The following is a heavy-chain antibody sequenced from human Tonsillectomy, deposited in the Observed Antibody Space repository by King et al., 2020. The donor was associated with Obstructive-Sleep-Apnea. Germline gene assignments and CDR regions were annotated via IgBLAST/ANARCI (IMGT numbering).Heavy chain of an antibody. J-gene: IGHJ3*01. CDR3: AGPTLGLIIMQVHAFDV. CDR2: INQSGST. Sequence: VQLQQWGAGLLRPSEALSLTCAVYGGSFIGYSWNWIRQPPGKGLEGIGEINQSGSTNYNPSLKSRVTISVEMSKNQFSLKLSSVTAADTAGYYCAGPTLGLIIMQVHAFDVWGRGTMVTVSS. CDR1: GGSFIGYS. V-gene: IGHV4-34*01. D-gene: IGHD3/OR15-3a*01.